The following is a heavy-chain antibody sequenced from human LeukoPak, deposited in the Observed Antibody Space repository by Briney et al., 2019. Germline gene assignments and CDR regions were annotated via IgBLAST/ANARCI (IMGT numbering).Heavy chain of an antibody. CDR3: ARDLYEDSSWYTSYYFDY. CDR1: GGSISSSSYY. V-gene: IGHV4-39*07. J-gene: IGHJ4*02. Sequence: SETLSLTCTVSGGSISSSSYYWGWIRQPPGKGPEWIVSMYYSGSTFYNPSLKSRVTMSVDTSKNQFSLKLSSVTAADTAMYYCARDLYEDSSWYTSYYFDYWGQGTLVTVSS. D-gene: IGHD6-13*01. CDR2: MYYSGST.